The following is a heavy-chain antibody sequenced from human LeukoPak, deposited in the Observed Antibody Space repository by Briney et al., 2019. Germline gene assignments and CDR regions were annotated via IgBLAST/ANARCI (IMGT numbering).Heavy chain of an antibody. V-gene: IGHV3-48*01. CDR3: ARDHGYYDSRNV. D-gene: IGHD3-22*01. CDR1: GFTFSRHS. CDR2: ISNYDTI. Sequence: SGGSLRLSCVVSGFTFSRHSMNWVRQAPGKGLEWVSYISNYDTIYYADSVRGRFTISRDNAKNSLYLQMNSLRAEDTAAYYCARDHGYYDSRNVWGQGTTVTVSS. J-gene: IGHJ6*02.